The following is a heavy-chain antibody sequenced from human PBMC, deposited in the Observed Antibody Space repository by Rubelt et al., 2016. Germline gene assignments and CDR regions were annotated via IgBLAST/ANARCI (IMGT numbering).Heavy chain of an antibody. D-gene: IGHD5-24*01. V-gene: IGHV4-59*01. CDR1: GGSISSYY. CDR3: ARDDGDGYNGGH. CDR2: ISYTGST. Sequence: QVQLQESGPGLVKPSETLSLTCTVSGGSISSYYWSWIRQPPGKGLEWIGYISYTGSTKYSPSLKSRVAISVATSKNQFSLRLRSGTGADTDGYYGARDDGDGYNGGHCGQGTLVTVSS. J-gene: IGHJ4*02.